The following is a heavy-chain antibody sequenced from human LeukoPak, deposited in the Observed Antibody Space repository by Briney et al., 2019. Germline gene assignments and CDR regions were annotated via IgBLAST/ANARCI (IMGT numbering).Heavy chain of an antibody. Sequence: PSETLSLTCTVSGGSISSYYWSWIRQPAGKGLEWIGRIYTSGSTNYNPSLKSRVTMSVDTSKNQFSLKLSSVTAADTAVYYCARDEWYYDSSGPPTNWFDPWAREPWSPSPQ. CDR1: GGSISSYY. CDR3: ARDEWYYDSSGPPTNWFDP. V-gene: IGHV4-4*07. CDR2: IYTSGST. J-gene: IGHJ5*02. D-gene: IGHD3-22*01.